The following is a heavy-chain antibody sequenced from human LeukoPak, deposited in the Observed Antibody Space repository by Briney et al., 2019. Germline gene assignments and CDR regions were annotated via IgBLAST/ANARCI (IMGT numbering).Heavy chain of an antibody. V-gene: IGHV3-21*01. CDR1: GFTFSSYS. Sequence: PGGSLRLSWAASGFTFSSYSMDWVRQAPGKGLEWVSSISSSSSYIYHGGSGKGRFTNSRDNAKNSLDLQMNSLRAEDTAVYYCARDYYDSSGYYYAGLDYWGQGTLVTVSS. J-gene: IGHJ4*02. CDR3: ARDYYDSSGYYYAGLDY. CDR2: ISSSSSYI. D-gene: IGHD3-22*01.